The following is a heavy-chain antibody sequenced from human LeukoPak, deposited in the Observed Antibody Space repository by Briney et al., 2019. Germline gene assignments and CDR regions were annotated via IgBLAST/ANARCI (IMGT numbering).Heavy chain of an antibody. CDR1: GFTFSSYA. CDR3: AREGIAAAGKRVEGFDY. D-gene: IGHD6-13*01. Sequence: QPGRSLRLSCAASGFTFSSYAMHWVRQAPGKGLEWVAVISYDGSNKYYADSVKGRFTISGDNSKNTLYLQMNSLRAEDTAVYYCAREGIAAAGKRVEGFDYWGQGTLVTVSS. J-gene: IGHJ4*02. V-gene: IGHV3-30*04. CDR2: ISYDGSNK.